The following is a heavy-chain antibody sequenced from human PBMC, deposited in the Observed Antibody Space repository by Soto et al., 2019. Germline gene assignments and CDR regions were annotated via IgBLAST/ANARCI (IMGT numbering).Heavy chain of an antibody. J-gene: IGHJ5*02. CDR3: ARVVVPAAIGWFDT. CDR1: GGSISSYY. V-gene: IGHV4-59*01. D-gene: IGHD2-2*01. Sequence: SETLSLTCTVSGGSISSYYWSWIRQPPGKGLEWIGYIYYSGSTNYNPSLKSRVTISVDTSKNQFSLKLSSVTAADTAVYYCARVVVPAAIGWFDTWRQGTLVTVSS. CDR2: IYYSGST.